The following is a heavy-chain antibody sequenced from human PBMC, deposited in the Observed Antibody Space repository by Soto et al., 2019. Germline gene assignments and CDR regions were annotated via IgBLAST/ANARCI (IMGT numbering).Heavy chain of an antibody. Sequence: TSETLSLTCTVSGGSVNTFYWSWVRQPAGKGLEWIGRIFSSGSTSFNPSLESRVAMSVDTSKNHFSLNLSSVTAADMAVYYCAREGSYSAYNFAHGIQLWSFDFWGQGALVTVSS. CDR2: IFSSGST. CDR1: GGSVNTFY. J-gene: IGHJ4*02. V-gene: IGHV4-4*07. D-gene: IGHD5-12*01. CDR3: AREGSYSAYNFAHGIQLWSFDF.